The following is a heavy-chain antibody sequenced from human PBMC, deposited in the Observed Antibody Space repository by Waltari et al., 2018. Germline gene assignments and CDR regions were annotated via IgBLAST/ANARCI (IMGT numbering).Heavy chain of an antibody. CDR1: GGSISSGGYY. CDR3: ARSGIGGFDP. D-gene: IGHD2-15*01. J-gene: IGHJ5*02. CDR2: IYYSGCT. V-gene: IGHV4-31*03. Sequence: QVQLQESGPGLVKPSQTLSLTCTVSGGSISSGGYYWRWIRQHPGKGLGWIGYIYYSGCTFYNPSLKSRVTISVDTSKNQFTLKLSSVTAADTAVYYCARSGIGGFDPWGQGTLVTVSS.